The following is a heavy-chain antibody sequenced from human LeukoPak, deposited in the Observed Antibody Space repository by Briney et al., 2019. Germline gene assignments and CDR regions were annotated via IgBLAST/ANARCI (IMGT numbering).Heavy chain of an antibody. Sequence: SETLSLTCAVYGGSFSGYYWSWIRQPPGKGLEWIGEINHSGSTNYNPSLKSRDTISVDTSKNQFSLKLSSVTAADTAVYYCARGFLPEYQLLGQYYFDYWGQGTLVTVSS. CDR3: ARGFLPEYQLLGQYYFDY. CDR1: GGSFSGYY. J-gene: IGHJ4*02. D-gene: IGHD2-2*01. CDR2: INHSGST. V-gene: IGHV4-34*01.